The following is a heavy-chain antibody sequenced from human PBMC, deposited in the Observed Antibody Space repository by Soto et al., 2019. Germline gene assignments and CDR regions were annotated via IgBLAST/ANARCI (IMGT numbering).Heavy chain of an antibody. CDR3: ATLIAAAGTFDY. D-gene: IGHD6-13*01. Sequence: QVQLQESGPGLVKPSETLSLTCTVSGGSISSYYWSWIRQPPGKGLEWIGYIYYSGSTNYNPSLKSRXIIAVXXSKNQFSLKLSSVTAADTAVYYCATLIAAAGTFDYWGQGTLVTVSS. CDR1: GGSISSYY. CDR2: IYYSGST. J-gene: IGHJ4*02. V-gene: IGHV4-59*08.